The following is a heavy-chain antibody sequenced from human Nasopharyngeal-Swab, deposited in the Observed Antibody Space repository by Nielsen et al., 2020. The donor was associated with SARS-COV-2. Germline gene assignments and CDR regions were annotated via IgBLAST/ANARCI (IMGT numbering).Heavy chain of an antibody. Sequence: GESLKISCVDSGFRDYSMNWVRQAPGKGLEWVSSISSSSSDTYYADSVKGRFTISRDSAKNSLYLQMNNLRAEDTTVYYCARGYCSSGSCYAKHYGMDVWGQGTTVTVSS. D-gene: IGHD2-15*01. CDR1: GFRDYS. CDR3: ARGYCSSGSCYAKHYGMDV. J-gene: IGHJ6*02. V-gene: IGHV3-21*01. CDR2: ISSSSSDT.